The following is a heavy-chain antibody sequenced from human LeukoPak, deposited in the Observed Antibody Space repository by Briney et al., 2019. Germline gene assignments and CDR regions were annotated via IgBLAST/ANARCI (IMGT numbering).Heavy chain of an antibody. V-gene: IGHV4-34*01. Sequence: SETLSLTCAVYGGSFSGYYWSWLRQPPGQGLEWIGEINHSGSTNYNPSLKSRVTISVDTSKNQFSLQLSSVTAAATAVYYCDRYTLKQQLVKTRQFDYWGQGTLVTVSS. J-gene: IGHJ4*02. CDR2: INHSGST. CDR1: GGSFSGYY. D-gene: IGHD6-13*01. CDR3: DRYTLKQQLVKTRQFDY.